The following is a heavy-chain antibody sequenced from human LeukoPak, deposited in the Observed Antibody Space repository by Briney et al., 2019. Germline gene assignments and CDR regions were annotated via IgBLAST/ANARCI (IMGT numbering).Heavy chain of an antibody. J-gene: IGHJ4*02. CDR3: ARDASYTVANPIGFDY. Sequence: GGSLRLSCAASGFTFSSYEMNWVRQAPGKGLEWVSYISSSGSTIYYADSVKGRFTISRDNAKNSLYLQMNSLRAEDTAVYYCARDASYTVANPIGFDYWGQGTLVTVSS. V-gene: IGHV3-48*03. D-gene: IGHD4-23*01. CDR1: GFTFSSYE. CDR2: ISSSGSTI.